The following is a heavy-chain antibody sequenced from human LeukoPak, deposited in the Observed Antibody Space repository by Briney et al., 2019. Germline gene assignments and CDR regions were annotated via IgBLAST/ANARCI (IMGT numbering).Heavy chain of an antibody. CDR3: ARVRPGYSSSWYSNVGPYYYYMDV. Sequence: ASVKVSCKASGYTFTGYYMHWVRQAPGRGLEWMGWINPNSGGTNYAQKFQGRVTMTRDTSISTAYMELSRLRSDDTAVYYCARVRPGYSSSWYSNVGPYYYYMDVWGKGTTVTVSS. CDR1: GYTFTGYY. V-gene: IGHV1-2*02. D-gene: IGHD6-13*01. J-gene: IGHJ6*03. CDR2: INPNSGGT.